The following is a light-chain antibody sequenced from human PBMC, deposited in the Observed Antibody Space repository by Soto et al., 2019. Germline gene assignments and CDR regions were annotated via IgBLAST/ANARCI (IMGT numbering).Light chain of an antibody. CDR3: LQHYAWPWT. V-gene: IGKV3-15*01. J-gene: IGKJ1*01. Sequence: EIVMTQSPGTLSVLTGESVTLSCRASQSVNGFLDWFQHKPGQAPRLVLKRIFIRAIGVPARFSGSGSETEFTLTINGLQSEDSGVYYCLQHYAWPWTFGQGTKVDI. CDR2: RIF. CDR1: QSVNGF.